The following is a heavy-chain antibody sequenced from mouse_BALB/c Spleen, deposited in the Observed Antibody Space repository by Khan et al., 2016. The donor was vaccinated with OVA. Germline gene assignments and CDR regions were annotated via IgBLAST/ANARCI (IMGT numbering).Heavy chain of an antibody. D-gene: IGHD1-1*01. Sequence: QVQLQQPGPELKKPGETVKISCKASGYIFTNYGMNWVKQAPGQGLKWMGWINTYTGEPTYADDLRGRFAFSLETSASTAYLQINNLKNEDTATYFCARGAFYYGRGKNAWLAYWGQGTLVTVSA. CDR3: ARGAFYYGRGKNAWLAY. V-gene: IGHV9-3-1*01. J-gene: IGHJ3*01. CDR1: GYIFTNYG. CDR2: INTYTGEP.